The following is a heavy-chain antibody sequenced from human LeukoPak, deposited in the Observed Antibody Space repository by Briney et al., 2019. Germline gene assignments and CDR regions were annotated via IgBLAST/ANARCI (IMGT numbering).Heavy chain of an antibody. D-gene: IGHD3-10*01. CDR1: GGSISSYY. CDR2: KYYSGST. V-gene: IGHV4-59*01. Sequence: PAETLSLTCTVSGGSISSYYWSWIRQPPGKGLEWIGYKYYSGSTNFNPSLKSRVTISVDTSKNQFSLKLSSVTAADTAVYYCARAPLLWFGELLISYFDYWGQGTLVTVSS. J-gene: IGHJ4*02. CDR3: ARAPLLWFGELLISYFDY.